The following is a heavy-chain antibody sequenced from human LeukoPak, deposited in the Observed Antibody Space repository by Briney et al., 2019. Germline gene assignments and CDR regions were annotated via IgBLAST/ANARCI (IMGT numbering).Heavy chain of an antibody. V-gene: IGHV4-34*01. CDR2: INHSGST. D-gene: IGHD1-26*01. J-gene: IGHJ5*02. CDR1: GGSFSGYY. CDR3: ARDRSIVGATMTWFDP. Sequence: PSETLSLTCAGYGGSFSGYYWSWIRQPPGKGLEGIGEINHSGSTNYNPSLKSRVTISVDTSKNQFSLKLSSVTAADTAVYCCARDRSIVGATMTWFDPWGQGTLVTVSS.